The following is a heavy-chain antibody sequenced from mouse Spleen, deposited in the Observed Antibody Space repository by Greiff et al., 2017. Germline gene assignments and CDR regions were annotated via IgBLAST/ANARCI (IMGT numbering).Heavy chain of an antibody. CDR3: AREAHYYGSSYSWFAY. Sequence: QVQLQQPGTELVKPGASVKLSCKASGYTFTRYWMHWVKQRPGQGLEWIGNINPSNGGTNYNEKFKSKATLTVDKSSSTAYMQLSSLTSEDSAVYYCAREAHYYGSSYSWFAYWGQGTLVTVSA. CDR2: INPSNGGT. V-gene: IGHV1-53*01. CDR1: GYTFTRYW. D-gene: IGHD1-1*01. J-gene: IGHJ3*01.